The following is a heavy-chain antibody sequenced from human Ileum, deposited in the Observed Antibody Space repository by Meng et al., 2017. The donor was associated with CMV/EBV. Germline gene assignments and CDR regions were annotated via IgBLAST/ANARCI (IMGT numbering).Heavy chain of an antibody. V-gene: IGHV3-48*03. Sequence: GESLKISCEASGFTFKNYEMNWVRQVPGKGLEWISFITGSSSSIYYADSVKGRFTISRDNAKNSLFLQMNSVRAEDTAIYYCATRRHVSGDVWGQGTTVTVSS. CDR1: GFTFKNYE. CDR2: ITGSSSSI. CDR3: ATRRHVSGDV. J-gene: IGHJ6*02.